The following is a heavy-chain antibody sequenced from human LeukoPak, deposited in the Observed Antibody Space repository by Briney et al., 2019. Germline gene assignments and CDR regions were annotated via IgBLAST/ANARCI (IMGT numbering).Heavy chain of an antibody. V-gene: IGHV3-33*01. Sequence: GGSLRLSCAASGFTFSSYGMHWVRQAPGKGLEWVAVIWYDGSNKYYADSVKGRFTISRDNSTNTLYLQMNSLRAEDTAVYYCARDSSANRGDYWGQGTLVTVSS. CDR2: IWYDGSNK. CDR1: GFTFSSYG. D-gene: IGHD2-2*01. J-gene: IGHJ4*02. CDR3: ARDSSANRGDY.